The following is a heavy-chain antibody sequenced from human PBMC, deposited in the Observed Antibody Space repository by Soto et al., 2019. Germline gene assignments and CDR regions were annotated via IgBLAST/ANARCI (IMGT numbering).Heavy chain of an antibody. CDR3: ARDIVVVPAAIIWDAFDI. D-gene: IGHD2-2*02. CDR2: ISSSSSTI. Sequence: GGSLRLSCAASGFTFSSYSMNWVRQAPGKGLEWVSYISSSSSTIYYADSVKGRFTISRDNAKNSLYLQMNSLRAEDTAVYYCARDIVVVPAAIIWDAFDIWGQGTMVTVSS. J-gene: IGHJ3*02. CDR1: GFTFSSYS. V-gene: IGHV3-48*01.